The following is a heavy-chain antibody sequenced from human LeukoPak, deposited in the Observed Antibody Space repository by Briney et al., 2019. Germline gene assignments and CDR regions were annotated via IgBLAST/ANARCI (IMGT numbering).Heavy chain of an antibody. V-gene: IGHV3-73*01. Sequence: GGSLRLSCAASGFIFSDSAIHWVRQASGKGLEWVGRIKSKSHSYATAYAASVKGRFTISRDDSKNTAYLQMNSLKTEDTAVYYCTTYGDYGPGSDYWGQGTLVTVSS. CDR1: GFIFSDSA. J-gene: IGHJ4*02. CDR2: IKSKSHSYAT. CDR3: TTYGDYGPGSDY. D-gene: IGHD4-17*01.